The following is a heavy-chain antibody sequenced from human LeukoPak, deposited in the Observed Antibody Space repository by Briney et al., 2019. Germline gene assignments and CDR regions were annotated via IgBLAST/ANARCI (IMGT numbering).Heavy chain of an antibody. CDR3: ARFETHSSSFSRGWFDP. CDR1: GYTFTSYG. V-gene: IGHV1-69*13. J-gene: IGHJ5*02. Sequence: GASVKVSCKASGYTFTSYGISWVRQPPGQGLEWMGGIIPIFGTATYAQKFQGRVTITADESTSTAYMELSSLRSEDTAVYYCARFETHSSSFSRGWFDPWGQGTLVTVSS. D-gene: IGHD6-13*01. CDR2: IIPIFGTA.